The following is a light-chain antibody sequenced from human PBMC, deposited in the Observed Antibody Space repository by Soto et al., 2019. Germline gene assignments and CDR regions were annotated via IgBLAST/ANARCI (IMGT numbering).Light chain of an antibody. Sequence: DIQITHSPASLSASLVDRVTITFLASQSISSYLNWYQQKPGKAPKLLIYAASSLQSGVPSRFSGSGSGTDFTLTISSLQPEDFATYYCQKSYSTLFTFGQGTRLEIK. V-gene: IGKV1-39*01. CDR2: AAS. CDR3: QKSYSTLFT. J-gene: IGKJ5*01. CDR1: QSISSY.